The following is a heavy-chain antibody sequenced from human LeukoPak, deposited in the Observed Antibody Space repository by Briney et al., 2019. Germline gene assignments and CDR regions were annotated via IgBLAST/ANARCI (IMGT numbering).Heavy chain of an antibody. J-gene: IGHJ5*01. V-gene: IGHV3-74*01. CDR3: ARGMTVAANWFDS. CDR1: GFSFSNYW. D-gene: IGHD6-19*01. CDR2: TNEHGTII. Sequence: GGSLRLSCAASGFSFSNYWFHWVRQAPGEGLVRVSRTNEHGTIINYADSVKGRFTISRDNAENSLYLQMNSLRAEDTAVYYCARGMTVAANWFDSWGQGTLVTVSS.